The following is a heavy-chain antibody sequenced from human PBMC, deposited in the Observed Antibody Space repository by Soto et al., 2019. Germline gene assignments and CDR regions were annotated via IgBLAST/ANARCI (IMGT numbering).Heavy chain of an antibody. Sequence: SETLSLTCTVSGGSIITHYWNWVRQPPGKGLEWIGYIDYKGNTKYNPSLKSRVTTSLDTSNNHLSLNLSSVTAADTAVFYCARDYYADYYFDRWGQGILVTVSS. V-gene: IGHV4-59*11. J-gene: IGHJ5*02. D-gene: IGHD4-17*01. CDR3: ARDYYADYYFDR. CDR2: IDYKGNT. CDR1: GGSIITHY.